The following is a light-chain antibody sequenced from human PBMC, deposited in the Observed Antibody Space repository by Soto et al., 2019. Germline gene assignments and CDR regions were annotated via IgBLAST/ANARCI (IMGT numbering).Light chain of an antibody. J-gene: IGKJ4*01. CDR2: GAS. CDR1: QSVGSK. CDR3: QQYNNWPPLT. Sequence: EIVMTQSPATLSVSPGERVTLSCRASQSVGSKVAWYQQKPGQAPRLLIYGASTRATAIPGRFRGSGSGTEFTLTISSLQSEDFAVYYCQQYNNWPPLTFGGGTKVDI. V-gene: IGKV3-15*01.